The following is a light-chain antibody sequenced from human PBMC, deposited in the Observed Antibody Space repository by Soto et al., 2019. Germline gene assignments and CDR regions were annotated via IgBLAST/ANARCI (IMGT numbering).Light chain of an antibody. Sequence: QSALTQPASVSGSPGQSITISCTGTSSDVGAYNSVAWYQHNPGKAPKLMIYDVSNRPSGVSSRFSGSKSANTASLSISGLQDDQEADYSCSSYKSRSTLVFGTGTKGTV. CDR2: DVS. CDR3: SSYKSRSTLV. J-gene: IGLJ1*01. CDR1: SSDVGAYNS. V-gene: IGLV2-14*01.